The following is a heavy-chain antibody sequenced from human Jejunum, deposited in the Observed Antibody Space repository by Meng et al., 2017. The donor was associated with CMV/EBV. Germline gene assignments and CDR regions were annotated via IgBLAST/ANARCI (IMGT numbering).Heavy chain of an antibody. CDR1: GYTFTRYP. CDR3: GTLKYTSGFYGPAY. CDR2: ISTNTGNP. J-gene: IGHJ4*02. D-gene: IGHD6-19*01. V-gene: IGHV7-4-1*02. Sequence: VKLVQSGSKLKKPGASVKVSCKASGYTFTRYPMNWVRQAPGQGLEWMGWISTNTGNPTYAQGFTGRFVFSVDTSVSTAYLQISSLKAEDTAVYYCGTLKYTSGFYGPAYWGQGALVTVSS.